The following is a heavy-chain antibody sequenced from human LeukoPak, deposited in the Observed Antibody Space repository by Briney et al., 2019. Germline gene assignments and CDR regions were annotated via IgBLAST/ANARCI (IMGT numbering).Heavy chain of an antibody. V-gene: IGHV3-48*02. CDR2: ISGGSYTI. CDR3: AVSYSSAWGSFDY. CDR1: GFTFSTYS. Sequence: PGGSLRLSCAASGFTFSTYSINWVRLAPGKGLEWLSYISGGSYTIYYADSVEGRFTISRDNAKNSVYLQMNSLRDEDTAVYYCAVSYSSAWGSFDYWGQGTLVTVSS. D-gene: IGHD6-25*01. J-gene: IGHJ4*02.